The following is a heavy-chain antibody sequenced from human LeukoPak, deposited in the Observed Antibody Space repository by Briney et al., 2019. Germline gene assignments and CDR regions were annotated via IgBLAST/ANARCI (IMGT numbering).Heavy chain of an antibody. CDR3: ARAEAAAGRVAAPYTNHFDY. CDR2: INPHGGST. V-gene: IGHV1-46*01. D-gene: IGHD6-13*01. CDR1: GYTFTSYY. J-gene: IGHJ4*02. Sequence: ASVKVSCKASGYTFTSYYMHWVRQAPGKGLEGMALINPHGGSTSYAQKFQGRVTMTRDTSTSTVYMELSSLRSEDTAVYYCARAEAAAGRVAAPYTNHFDYWGQGTLVTVSS.